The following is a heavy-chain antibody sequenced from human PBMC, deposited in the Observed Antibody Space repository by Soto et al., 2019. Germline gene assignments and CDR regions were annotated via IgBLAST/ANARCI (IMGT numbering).Heavy chain of an antibody. V-gene: IGHV4-30-2*01. CDR2: IYHSGST. Sequence: LSLTCAVSGGSISSGGYSWSWIRQPPGKGLEWIGYIYHSGSTYYNPSLKSRVAISVDRSKNQFSLKLSSVTAADTAVYYCARAGYGKYYYYYGMDVWGQGTTVTVSS. CDR1: GGSISSGGYS. CDR3: ARAGYGKYYYYYGMDV. D-gene: IGHD5-18*01. J-gene: IGHJ6*02.